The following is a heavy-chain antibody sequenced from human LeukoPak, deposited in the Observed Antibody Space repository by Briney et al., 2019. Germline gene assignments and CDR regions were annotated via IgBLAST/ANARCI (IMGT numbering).Heavy chain of an antibody. J-gene: IGHJ3*02. CDR2: IYHSGST. V-gene: IGHV4-30-2*01. Sequence: PSQTLSLTCAVSGGSISSGGYSRSWIRQPPGKGLEWIGYIYHSGSTYYNPSLKSRVTISVDRSKNQFSLKLSSVTAADTAVYYCARGYYYDSSGYYLANAFDIWGQGTMVTVSS. CDR1: GGSISSGGYS. CDR3: ARGYYYDSSGYYLANAFDI. D-gene: IGHD3-22*01.